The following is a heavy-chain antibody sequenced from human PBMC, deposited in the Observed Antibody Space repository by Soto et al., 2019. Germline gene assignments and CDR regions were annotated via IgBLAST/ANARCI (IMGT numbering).Heavy chain of an antibody. V-gene: IGHV4-30-2*01. D-gene: IGHD3-10*01. Sequence: PSETLSLTCDVSGDTISTGGYTWAWIRQPPGKALEWIGHTYHSGNPYYNPSLKSRVIISVDRSKNQFSLKLSSVTAADTAVYYCARAYIPPTEGGYGSGSYSRRWAHRVHWFDPWGQGTLVTVSS. CDR1: GDTISTGGYT. CDR3: ARAYIPPTEGGYGSGSYSRRWAHRVHWFDP. J-gene: IGHJ5*02. CDR2: TYHSGNP.